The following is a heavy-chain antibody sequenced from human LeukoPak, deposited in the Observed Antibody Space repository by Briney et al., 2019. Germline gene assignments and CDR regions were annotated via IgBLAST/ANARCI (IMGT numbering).Heavy chain of an antibody. CDR3: ARLGYCSSTSCRGVHYYMDV. V-gene: IGHV4-34*01. D-gene: IGHD2-2*01. J-gene: IGHJ6*03. CDR1: GGSFSDYF. CDR2: INHSGRT. Sequence: SETLSLTCAVYGGSFSDYFWGWIRQPPGKGLEWIGEINHSGRTYYNPSLKSRVTISVDTSKNQFSLKLSSVTAADTAVYYCARLGYCSSTSCRGVHYYMDVWGKGTTVTVSS.